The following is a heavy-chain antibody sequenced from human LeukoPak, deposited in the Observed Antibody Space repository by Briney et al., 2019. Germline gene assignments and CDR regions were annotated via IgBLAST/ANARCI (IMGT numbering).Heavy chain of an antibody. CDR1: GFTFSSYA. CDR2: IKSKTDGGTT. V-gene: IGHV3-15*01. J-gene: IGHJ6*03. CDR3: TTGPNCSSTSCYMFYYYYMGV. Sequence: GGSLRLSCAASGFTFSSYAMSWVRQAPGKGLEWVGRIKSKTDGGTTDYAAPVKGRFTISRDDSKNTLYLQMNSLKTEDTAVYYCTTGPNCSSTSCYMFYYYYMGVWGKGTTVTISS. D-gene: IGHD2-2*02.